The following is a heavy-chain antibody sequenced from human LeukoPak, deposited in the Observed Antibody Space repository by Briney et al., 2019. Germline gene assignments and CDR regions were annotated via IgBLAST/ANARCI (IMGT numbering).Heavy chain of an antibody. Sequence: GGSLRLSCEASGFTFGSYAMSWVRQAPGKGLAWVSIITSSSTNTYYADSVKGRFTISRDNSNSTLYLQMNNLRAEDTAVYYCAKGSSSSGWWYFDYWGQGILVTVSS. CDR1: GFTFGSYA. D-gene: IGHD6-6*01. CDR3: AKGSSSSGWWYFDY. CDR2: ITSSSTNT. V-gene: IGHV3-23*01. J-gene: IGHJ4*02.